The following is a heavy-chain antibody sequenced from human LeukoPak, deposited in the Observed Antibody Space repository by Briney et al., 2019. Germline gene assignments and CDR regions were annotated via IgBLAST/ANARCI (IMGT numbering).Heavy chain of an antibody. D-gene: IGHD2-2*01. Sequence: ASVKVSCKPSGYTFTGYYMHWVRQAPGQGLEWMGWINPNSGGTNYAQKFQGRVTMTRDTSISTAYMELSRLRSDDPAVYYCARLGYGSSASCYAFDIWGQGTMVTVSS. CDR3: ARLGYGSSASCYAFDI. CDR1: GYTFTGYY. J-gene: IGHJ3*02. V-gene: IGHV1-2*02. CDR2: INPNSGGT.